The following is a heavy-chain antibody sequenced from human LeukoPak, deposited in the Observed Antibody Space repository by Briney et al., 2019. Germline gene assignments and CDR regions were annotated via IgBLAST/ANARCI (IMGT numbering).Heavy chain of an antibody. Sequence: PGGSLRLSSAASGFTFSSYWMHWVRQVPGKGLVWVSRINSDGTTSYADSVKGRFTISRNNAKNTLYLQMNNLRVEDTAVYYCARDGSLPDYWGLGTLVTVSS. CDR1: GFTFSSYW. V-gene: IGHV3-74*01. CDR3: ARDGSLPDY. J-gene: IGHJ4*02. CDR2: INSDGTT.